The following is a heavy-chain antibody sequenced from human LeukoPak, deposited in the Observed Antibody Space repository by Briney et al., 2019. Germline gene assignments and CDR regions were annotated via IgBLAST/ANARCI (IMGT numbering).Heavy chain of an antibody. Sequence: ASVKVSCKASGYTFTGYYMHWVRQAPGQGLEWMGWINPNSGGTNYAQKFQGRVTMTRDTSISTVYMELSRLRSDDTAVYYCAREGGSYHQFDYWGQGTLVTVSS. J-gene: IGHJ4*02. D-gene: IGHD1-26*01. V-gene: IGHV1-2*02. CDR1: GYTFTGYY. CDR2: INPNSGGT. CDR3: AREGGSYHQFDY.